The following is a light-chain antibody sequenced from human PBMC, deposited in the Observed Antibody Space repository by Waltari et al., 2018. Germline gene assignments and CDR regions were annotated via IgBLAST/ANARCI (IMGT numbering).Light chain of an antibody. V-gene: IGKV4-1*01. CDR2: GAS. CDR1: QSVVFNSNNKNY. J-gene: IGKJ4*01. CDR3: QQYHSVPFT. Sequence: DIVMTQSPDALAVSLGERAAIHCKSSQSVVFNSNNKNYIAWYQKKPGQPPKLLIYGASTRDAGVPDRFSGSESETDFTLTISSLQPEDVAVYYCQQYHSVPFTFGGGTKVEIQ.